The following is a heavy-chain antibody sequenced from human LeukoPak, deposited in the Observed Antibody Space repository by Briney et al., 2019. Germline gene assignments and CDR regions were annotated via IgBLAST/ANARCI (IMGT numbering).Heavy chain of an antibody. J-gene: IGHJ4*02. Sequence: SVKVSCEASGGTFSSYAISWVRQAPGQGLEWMGRIIPILGIANYAQKFQGRVTITADKSTSTAYMELSSLRSEDTAVYYCARAPTKYSSSWYSFDYWGQGTLVTVSS. V-gene: IGHV1-69*04. D-gene: IGHD6-13*01. CDR2: IIPILGIA. CDR1: GGTFSSYA. CDR3: ARAPTKYSSSWYSFDY.